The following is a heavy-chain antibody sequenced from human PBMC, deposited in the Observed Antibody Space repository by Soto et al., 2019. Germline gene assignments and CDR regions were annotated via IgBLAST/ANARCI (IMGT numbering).Heavy chain of an antibody. J-gene: IGHJ6*03. CDR2: ISAYNGNT. V-gene: IGHV1-18*01. Sequence: ASVKVSCKASGYTFTSYGISWVRQAPGQGLEWMGWISAYNGNTNYAQKLQGRVTMTTDTSTSTAYMELRSLRSDDTAVYYCARQRRVVVPAALNYYYYYYMDVWGKGTTVTVSS. D-gene: IGHD2-2*01. CDR3: ARQRRVVVPAALNYYYYYYMDV. CDR1: GYTFTSYG.